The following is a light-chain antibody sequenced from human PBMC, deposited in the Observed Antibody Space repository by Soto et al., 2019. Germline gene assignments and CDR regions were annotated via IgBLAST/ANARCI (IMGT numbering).Light chain of an antibody. CDR2: DAS. CDR1: QSVNRN. V-gene: IGKV3-15*01. CDR3: QQYNNWPLT. Sequence: EIVMTQSPATLSVSPGERATLSCRASQSVNRNLAWYQQKPGQTPMLLIYDASSRATGITARFSGSGSVTDFTLTISSLQSEDFAVYYCQQYNNWPLTFGGGTNVEIK. J-gene: IGKJ4*01.